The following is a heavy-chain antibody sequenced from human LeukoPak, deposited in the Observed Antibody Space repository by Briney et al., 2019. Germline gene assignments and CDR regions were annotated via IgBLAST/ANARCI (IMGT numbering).Heavy chain of an antibody. V-gene: IGHV3-7*01. CDR2: IKQDGSEK. CDR1: GFTFSSYW. J-gene: IGHJ3*02. D-gene: IGHD3-3*01. Sequence: PGGSLRLSCAASGFTFSSYWMSWVRQSPGKGLEWVANIKQDGSEKYYVDSVKGRFTISRDNAKNSLYLQMNSLRAEDTAVYYCARNDWHYDFWSRYPYDAFDIWGQGTMVTVSS. CDR3: ARNDWHYDFWSRYPYDAFDI.